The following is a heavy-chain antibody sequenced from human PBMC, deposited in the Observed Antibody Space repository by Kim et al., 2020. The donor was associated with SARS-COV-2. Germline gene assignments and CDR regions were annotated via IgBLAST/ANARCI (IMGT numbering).Heavy chain of an antibody. CDR3: ARRGYNYAMDV. J-gene: IGHJ6*02. Sequence: ASVKVSCKAPGYTFTSYAMNWVRQAPGQGLEWMGWNNTNTGNPTYAQGFTGRFVFSLDTSVSTAYLQISSLKAEDTAVYYCARRGYNYAMDVWGQGTTVTVSS. CDR1: GYTFTSYA. CDR2: NNTNTGNP. V-gene: IGHV7-4-1*02.